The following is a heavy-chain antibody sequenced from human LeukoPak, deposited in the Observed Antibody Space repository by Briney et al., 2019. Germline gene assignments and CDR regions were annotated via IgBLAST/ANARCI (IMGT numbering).Heavy chain of an antibody. Sequence: PSETLSLTCAVSGGSISSGGYSWSWIRQPPGKGLEWIGYIYHSGSTYYNPSLKSRVTISVDKSNNQFSLKLSSVTAADTAVYYCARGPGYSSSWYLDYWGQGTLVTVSS. CDR1: GGSISSGGYS. J-gene: IGHJ4*02. V-gene: IGHV4-30-2*01. CDR2: IYHSGST. CDR3: ARGPGYSSSWYLDY. D-gene: IGHD6-13*01.